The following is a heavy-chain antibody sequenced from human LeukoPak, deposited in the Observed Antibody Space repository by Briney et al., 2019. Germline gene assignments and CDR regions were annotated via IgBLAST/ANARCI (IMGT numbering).Heavy chain of an antibody. Sequence: GGSLRLSCAASGFTFSSSWMHWVRQAPGKGLEWVSYISSSSSTIYYADSVKGRFTISRDNAKNSLYLQMNSLRAEDTAVYYCARVGLQLSDYWGQGTLVTVSS. V-gene: IGHV3-48*01. CDR2: ISSSSSTI. CDR3: ARVGLQLSDY. CDR1: GFTFSSSW. D-gene: IGHD5-24*01. J-gene: IGHJ4*02.